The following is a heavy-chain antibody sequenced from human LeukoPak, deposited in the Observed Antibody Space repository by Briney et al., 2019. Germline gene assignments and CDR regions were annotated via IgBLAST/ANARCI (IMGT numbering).Heavy chain of an antibody. CDR1: GGSFSGYY. V-gene: IGHV4-34*01. Sequence: SEALSLTCAVYGGSFSGYYWSWIRQPPGKGLEWIGEINHSGSTNYNPSLKSRVTISVDTSKNQFSLKLSSVTAADTAVYYCARAPSSGWYRDIKYYFDYWGQGTLVTVTS. D-gene: IGHD6-19*01. CDR2: INHSGST. J-gene: IGHJ4*02. CDR3: ARAPSSGWYRDIKYYFDY.